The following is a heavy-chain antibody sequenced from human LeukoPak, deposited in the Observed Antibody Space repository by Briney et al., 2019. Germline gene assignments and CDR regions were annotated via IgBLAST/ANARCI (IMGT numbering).Heavy chain of an antibody. CDR2: ISSSGSTK. CDR3: ARDSGGIYADY. J-gene: IGHJ4*02. CDR1: GFSFSDYY. Sequence: GGSLRLPCAASGFSFSDYYMSWLGQAPGKGLEWVSYISSSGSTKYYADPVKGRFTLSRDKAKNSLYLQMNSLRAADTAVYFFARDSGGIYADYWGQRTLVTVS. D-gene: IGHD3-10*01. V-gene: IGHV3-11*04.